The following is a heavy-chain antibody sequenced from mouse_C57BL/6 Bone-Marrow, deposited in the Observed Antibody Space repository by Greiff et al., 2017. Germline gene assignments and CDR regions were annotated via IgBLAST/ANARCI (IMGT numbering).Heavy chain of an antibody. CDR1: GYTFTDYN. CDR2: INPNNGGT. D-gene: IGHD1-1*01. J-gene: IGHJ2*01. CDR3: ARSGLLRYFDY. Sequence: VQLQQSGPELVKPGASVKMSCKASGYTFTDYNMHWVKQSHGKSLDWIGYINPNNGGTSYNQKFKGKATLTVNKSSSTAYMELRSLTSEDSAVYYCARSGLLRYFDYWGQGTTLTVSS. V-gene: IGHV1-22*01.